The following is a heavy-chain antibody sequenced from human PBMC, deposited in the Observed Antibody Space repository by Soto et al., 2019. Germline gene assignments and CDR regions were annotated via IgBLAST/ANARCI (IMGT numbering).Heavy chain of an antibody. CDR2: ISYDGSLE. CDR3: AKARAQYYDFWSGYPVDY. CDR1: GFNFRSYA. D-gene: IGHD3-3*01. J-gene: IGHJ4*02. Sequence: PGGSLRLSCAASGFNFRSYAMHWVRQAPGKGLEWVAVISYDGSLEYYADSVKGRFTISGDNSKNTLYLQMNSLRAEDTAVYYFAKARAQYYDFWSGYPVDYWGQGTLVTVSS. V-gene: IGHV3-30*18.